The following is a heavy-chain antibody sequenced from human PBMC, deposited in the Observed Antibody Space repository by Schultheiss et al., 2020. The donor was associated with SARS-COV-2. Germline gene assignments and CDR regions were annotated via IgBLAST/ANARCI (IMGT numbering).Heavy chain of an antibody. CDR3: ARDQGYCSSTSCQSRYYMDV. Sequence: GGSLRLSCAASGFTFSSYTMNWVRQAPGKGLEWVSYISSSSSTIYYADSVKGRFTISRDNSKNTLYLQMNSLRAEDTAVYYCARDQGYCSSTSCQSRYYMDVWGKGTTVTVSS. CDR1: GFTFSSYT. V-gene: IGHV3-48*01. CDR2: ISSSSSTI. J-gene: IGHJ6*03. D-gene: IGHD2-2*01.